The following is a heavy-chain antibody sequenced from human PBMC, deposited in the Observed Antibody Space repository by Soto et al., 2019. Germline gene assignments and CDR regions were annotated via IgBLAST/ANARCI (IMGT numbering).Heavy chain of an antibody. J-gene: IGHJ6*03. CDR1: GFTVSSNY. V-gene: IGHV3-66*01. CDR2: IYSGGST. D-gene: IGHD3-22*01. CDR3: ARDFRRQWLPYMDV. Sequence: GGSLRLSCAASGFTVSSNYMSWVRQAPGKGLEWVSVIYSGGSTYYADSVKGRFTISRDNSKNTLYLQMNSLRAEDTAVYYCARDFRRQWLPYMDVWGKGTTVTVSS.